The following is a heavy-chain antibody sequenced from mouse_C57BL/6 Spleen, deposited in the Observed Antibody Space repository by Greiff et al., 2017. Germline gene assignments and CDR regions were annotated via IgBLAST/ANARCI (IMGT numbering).Heavy chain of an antibody. V-gene: IGHV1-53*01. CDR2: INPSNGGT. CDR1: GYTFTSYW. J-gene: IGHJ4*01. CDR3: ARSVRSWAMGY. Sequence: VQLQQPGTELVKPGASVTLSCKASGYTFTSYWMHWVKQGPGQGLEWIGNINPSNGGTNYNAKFKSKATLTVDKSSSSAYMLLSSLTYEDSAVYYCARSVRSWAMGYWGQGASVTVSS.